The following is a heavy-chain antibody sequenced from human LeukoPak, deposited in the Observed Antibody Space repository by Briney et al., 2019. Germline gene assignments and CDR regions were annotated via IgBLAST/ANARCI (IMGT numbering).Heavy chain of an antibody. V-gene: IGHV3-23*01. D-gene: IGHD6-13*01. CDR3: ASPGRKWVRNGSWPDY. CDR1: GFTFSSYA. CDR2: ISGSGGST. Sequence: GGSLRLSCAASGFTFSSYAMSWVRQAPGKGLEWVSAISGSGGSTYYADSVKGWFTISRDNSKNTLYLQMNSLRAEDTAVYYCASPGRKWVRNGSWPDYWGQGTLVTVSS. J-gene: IGHJ4*02.